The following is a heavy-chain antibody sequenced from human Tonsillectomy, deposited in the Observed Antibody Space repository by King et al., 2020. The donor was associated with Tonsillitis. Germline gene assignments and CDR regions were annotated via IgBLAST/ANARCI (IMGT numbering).Heavy chain of an antibody. D-gene: IGHD6-19*01. CDR1: GFTFSSYG. J-gene: IGHJ6*02. Sequence: VQLVESGGGVVQPGRSLRLSCAASGFTFSSYGIHWVRQAPGKGLEWVAVISYDGSNKYYADSVKGRFTISRDNSKNTLYLQMNTLRAEDTAVYYCAKGVRTGTGWSRGDGMDVWGQGTTVTVSS. V-gene: IGHV3-30*18. CDR2: ISYDGSNK. CDR3: AKGVRTGTGWSRGDGMDV.